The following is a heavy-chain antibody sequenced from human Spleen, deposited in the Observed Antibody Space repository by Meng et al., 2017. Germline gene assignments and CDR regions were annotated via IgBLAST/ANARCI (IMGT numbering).Heavy chain of an antibody. CDR1: GFTFDDYT. J-gene: IGHJ4*02. V-gene: IGHV3-43*01. CDR2: ISWDGVT. D-gene: IGHD1-26*01. CDR3: AKNSKPLNSGSYGGDY. Sequence: GESLKISCAASGFTFDDYTMHWVRQAPGKGLEWVSLISWDGVTYYADSVKGRFTISRDNSKNSLYLQMNSLRAEDTALYYCAKNSKPLNSGSYGGDYWGQGTLVTVSS.